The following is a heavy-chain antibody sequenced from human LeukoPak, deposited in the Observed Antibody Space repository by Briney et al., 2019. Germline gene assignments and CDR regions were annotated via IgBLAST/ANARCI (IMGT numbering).Heavy chain of an antibody. CDR2: ISGSGGGT. V-gene: IGHV3-23*01. CDR3: AKDSEITATIFDF. Sequence: PGGSLRLSCAASGFTFSSYAMSWVRQAPGKGLEWVSGISGSGGGTDYADFVKGRFTISRDNSKNTLYLQMNNLRAEDTAVYYCAKDSEITATIFDFWGQGTLVTVSS. D-gene: IGHD4-17*01. J-gene: IGHJ4*02. CDR1: GFTFSSYA.